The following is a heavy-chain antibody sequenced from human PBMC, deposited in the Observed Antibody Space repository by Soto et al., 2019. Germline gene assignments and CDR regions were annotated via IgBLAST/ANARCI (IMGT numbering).Heavy chain of an antibody. CDR1: GGSISVYQ. V-gene: IGHV4-59*08. CDR3: ARPGLFLDWHEGYMDV. Sequence: QVHLQESGPGLVKPSETLSLTCTVSGGSISVYQWSWIRQSPGEGLEWLGHIFYSGSTNYNPSLKVRVRTAVVTAQNPFSLTVSSATAADTAVYSCARPGLFLDWHEGYMDVWGKGTAVTVSS. J-gene: IGHJ6*03. CDR2: IFYSGST. D-gene: IGHD3-3*01.